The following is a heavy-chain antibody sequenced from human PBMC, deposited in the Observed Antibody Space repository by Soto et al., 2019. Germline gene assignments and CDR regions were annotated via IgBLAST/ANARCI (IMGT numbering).Heavy chain of an antibody. CDR1: GYTFTGYY. V-gene: IGHV1-2*04. D-gene: IGHD4-17*01. J-gene: IGHJ6*02. CDR2: INPNSGGT. Sequence: ASVKVSCKASGYTFTGYYMHWVRQAPGQGLEWMGWINPNSGGTNYAQKFQGWVTMTRDTSISTAYMELSRLRSAATAVYYCAREGSRKMTTVPTGGNYYYGMDVWGQATTVTVSS. CDR3: AREGSRKMTTVPTGGNYYYGMDV.